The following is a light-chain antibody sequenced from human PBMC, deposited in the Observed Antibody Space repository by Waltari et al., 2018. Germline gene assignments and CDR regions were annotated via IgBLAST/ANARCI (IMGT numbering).Light chain of an antibody. CDR1: QSASSH. CDR2: EAV. J-gene: IGKJ5*01. V-gene: IGKV3-15*01. CDR3: QQYHLWPPV. Sequence: IVMTQSPATLSVSLGEKVTLSCRASQSASSHVAWYQQKPGQAPRLLIYEAVMRVPDVPDRFSGSEPGTEFSLTIRSLQSEDLAVYFCQQYHLWPPVFGQGTRLEIK.